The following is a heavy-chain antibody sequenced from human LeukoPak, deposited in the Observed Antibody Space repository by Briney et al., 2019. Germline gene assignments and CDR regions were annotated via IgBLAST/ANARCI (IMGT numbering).Heavy chain of an antibody. Sequence: GGSLRLSCAASGFTFSSYAMSWVRQAPGKGMEWVSAISGSGGSTYYADSVKGRFTISRDNSKNTLYLQMNSLRAEDTAVYYCAKFDVRYGYYDSSGYYAPFDYWGQGTLVTVSS. D-gene: IGHD3-22*01. CDR2: ISGSGGST. CDR1: GFTFSSYA. J-gene: IGHJ4*02. CDR3: AKFDVRYGYYDSSGYYAPFDY. V-gene: IGHV3-23*01.